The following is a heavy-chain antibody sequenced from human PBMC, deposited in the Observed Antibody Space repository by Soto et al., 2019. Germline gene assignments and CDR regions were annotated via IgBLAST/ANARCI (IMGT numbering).Heavy chain of an antibody. J-gene: IGHJ4*02. V-gene: IGHV3-74*01. Sequence: EVQLVESGGGLVQPGGSQRLSCAASGFTFSSYWMHWVRQAPGKGLVGVSRINSDGSSTGYADSVMGRFTISRDNAKNTLYLQINSLRAEDTAVYYCARDQGYCSGGSCYVAGYWGQGTLVTVSS. D-gene: IGHD2-15*01. CDR3: ARDQGYCSGGSCYVAGY. CDR1: GFTFSSYW. CDR2: INSDGSST.